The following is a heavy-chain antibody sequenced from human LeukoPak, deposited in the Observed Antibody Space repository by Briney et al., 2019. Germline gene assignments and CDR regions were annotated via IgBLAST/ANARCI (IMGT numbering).Heavy chain of an antibody. J-gene: IGHJ4*02. CDR3: ARRWLHFDY. CDR2: ISTSSSYT. Sequence: GGSLRLSCAASGFTFSDHYMSWIRQAPGKGLEWVSYISTSSSYTNYADSVKGRFTISRDNAKNSLYLQMNSLRAEDTAVYYCARRWLHFDYWGQGTLVTVSS. V-gene: IGHV3-11*06. CDR1: GFTFSDHY. D-gene: IGHD5-18*01.